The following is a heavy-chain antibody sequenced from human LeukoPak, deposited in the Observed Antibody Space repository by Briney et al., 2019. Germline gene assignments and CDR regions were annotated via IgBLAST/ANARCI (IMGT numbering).Heavy chain of an antibody. Sequence: GGSLTLFCAASGFPDSSNYMSWLRQPPPKGLHGVSVIYSGGSTYYADSVKGRFTISRDNSKNTLYLQMNSLRAEDTAVYYCARCHNWNDCYFDYWGQGTLVTVSS. V-gene: IGHV3-66*01. CDR1: GFPDSSNY. D-gene: IGHD1-1*01. CDR2: IYSGGST. CDR3: ARCHNWNDCYFDY. J-gene: IGHJ4*02.